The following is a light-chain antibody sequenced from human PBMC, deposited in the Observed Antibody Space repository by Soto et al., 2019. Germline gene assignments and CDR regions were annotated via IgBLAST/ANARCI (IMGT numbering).Light chain of an antibody. CDR2: EFT. CDR3: SASAGSSTL. Sequence: QSALTQPPSASGSPGQSVTISCAGTSSDIGSYNYVSWYQQHPGKAPKPMIYEFTRRPSGVPDRFSGSKSGNTASLTVSGLQAEDEGDYYCSASAGSSTLFGGGTKLTVL. J-gene: IGLJ2*01. CDR1: SSDIGSYNY. V-gene: IGLV2-8*01.